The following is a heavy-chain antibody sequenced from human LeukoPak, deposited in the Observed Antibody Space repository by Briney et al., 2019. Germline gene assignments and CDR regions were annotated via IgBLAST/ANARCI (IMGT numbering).Heavy chain of an antibody. V-gene: IGHV4-61*02. Sequence: SETLSLTCTVSGGSISSGSYYWSWTRQPAGKGLEWIGRIYTSGSTNYNPSLKSRVTISVDTSKNQFSLKLSSVTAADTAVYYCARGSVEFDYWGQGTLVTVSS. D-gene: IGHD5/OR15-5a*01. CDR1: GGSISSGSYY. J-gene: IGHJ4*02. CDR2: IYTSGST. CDR3: ARGSVEFDY.